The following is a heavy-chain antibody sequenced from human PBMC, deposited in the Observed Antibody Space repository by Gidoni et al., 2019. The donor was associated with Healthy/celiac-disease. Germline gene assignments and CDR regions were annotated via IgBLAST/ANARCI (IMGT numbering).Heavy chain of an antibody. Sequence: QITLKESGPTLVKPTQTLTLTCTFSGFSLRTSGVGVGWIRQPPGKALEWLALIYWDDDKRYSPSLKSRLTITKDTSKNQVVLTMTNMDPVDTATYYCAHTGYSGYVYYFDYWGQGTLVTVSS. V-gene: IGHV2-5*02. CDR2: IYWDDDK. CDR3: AHTGYSGYVYYFDY. CDR1: GFSLRTSGVG. J-gene: IGHJ4*02. D-gene: IGHD5-12*01.